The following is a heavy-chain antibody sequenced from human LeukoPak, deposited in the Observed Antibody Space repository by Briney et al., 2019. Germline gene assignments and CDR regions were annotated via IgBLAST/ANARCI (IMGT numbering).Heavy chain of an antibody. CDR1: GYTFTGYY. Sequence: ASVKVSCKASGYTFTGYYMHWVRQAPGQGLEWMGWINPNSGGTNYAQKFQGWVTMTRDTSISTAYMELSRLRSDDTAVYYCARNGYYYDSSGYQFAEYFQHWGQGTLVTVSS. J-gene: IGHJ1*01. CDR2: INPNSGGT. V-gene: IGHV1-2*04. CDR3: ARNGYYYDSSGYQFAEYFQH. D-gene: IGHD3-22*01.